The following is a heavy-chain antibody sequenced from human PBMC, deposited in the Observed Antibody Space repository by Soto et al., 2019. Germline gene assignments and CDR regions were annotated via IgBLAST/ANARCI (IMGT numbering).Heavy chain of an antibody. CDR1: GFSLTNARMG. J-gene: IGHJ6*03. V-gene: IGHV2-26*01. CDR3: ARIGQLLVVPYMDV. Sequence: QVTLKESGPVLVKPTEPLTLTCTVTGFSLTNARMGVSWIRQPPGKALEWLAHIFSNDEKAYTTSLKSRLTISKDASKSQVVLSMTNMDPVDTATYYCARIGQLLVVPYMDVWGKGTTVTVSS. CDR2: IFSNDEK. D-gene: IGHD5-18*01.